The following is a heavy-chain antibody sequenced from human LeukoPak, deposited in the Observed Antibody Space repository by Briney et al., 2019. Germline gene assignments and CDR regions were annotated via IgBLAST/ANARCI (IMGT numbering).Heavy chain of an antibody. CDR3: AKDYAGTYYDYVWGSYRDNYFDY. CDR2: ISGDGGST. CDR1: GFTFDDYA. J-gene: IGHJ4*02. Sequence: GGSLRLSCAASGFTFDDYAMHWVRQAPGKGLEWVSLISGDGGSTYYADSVKGRFTISRDNSKNSLYLQMNSLRTEDTALYYCAKDYAGTYYDYVWGSYRDNYFDYWGQGTLVTVCS. V-gene: IGHV3-43*02. D-gene: IGHD3-16*02.